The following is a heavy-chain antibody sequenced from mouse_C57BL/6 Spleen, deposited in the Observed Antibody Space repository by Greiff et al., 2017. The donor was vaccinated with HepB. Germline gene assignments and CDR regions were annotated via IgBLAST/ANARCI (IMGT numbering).Heavy chain of an antibody. CDR3: ATHYGSSPYYFDY. J-gene: IGHJ2*01. D-gene: IGHD1-1*01. CDR1: GFTFSSYA. Sequence: EVQGVESGGGLVKPGGSLKLSCAASGFTFSSYAMSWVRQTPEKRLEWVATISDGGSYTYYPDNVKGRFTISRDNAKNNLYLQMSQLKSEDTAMYYCATHYGSSPYYFDYWGQGTTLTVSS. V-gene: IGHV5-4*01. CDR2: ISDGGSYT.